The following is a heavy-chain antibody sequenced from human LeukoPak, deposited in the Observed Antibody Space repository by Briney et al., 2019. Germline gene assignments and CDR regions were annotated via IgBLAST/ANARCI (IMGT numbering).Heavy chain of an antibody. V-gene: IGHV4-34*01. CDR2: INNSGST. D-gene: IGHD3-16*01. J-gene: IGHJ4*02. CDR3: ARRGLYDYVWGSRSYYFDY. CDR1: GVSFSGYY. Sequence: SETLSLTCAVYGVSFSGYYWSWIRQPPGKGLEWIGEINNSGSTNYNPSLKSRVTISVDTSKNQFSLKLSSVTAADTAVYYCARRGLYDYVWGSRSYYFDYWGQGTLVTVSS.